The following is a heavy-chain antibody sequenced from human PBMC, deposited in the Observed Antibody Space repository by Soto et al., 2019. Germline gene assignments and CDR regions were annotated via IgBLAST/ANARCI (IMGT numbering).Heavy chain of an antibody. CDR2: IYPGDSDT. J-gene: IGHJ6*02. CDR3: ARQSCSSTRCYLGGMDV. D-gene: IGHD2-2*01. V-gene: IGHV5-51*01. CDR1: GYSFTSYW. Sequence: PGESLKISCKGSGYSFTSYWIGWVRQMPGKGLEWMGIIYPGDSDTRYSPSLQGQVTISADKSISTAYLQWSSLKASDTAMYYCARQSCSSTRCYLGGMDVWGQGTTVTVSS.